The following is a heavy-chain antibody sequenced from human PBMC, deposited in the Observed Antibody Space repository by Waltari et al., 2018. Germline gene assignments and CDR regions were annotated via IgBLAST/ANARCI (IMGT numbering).Heavy chain of an antibody. CDR1: GGSISSSY. Sequence: QVQLQESGPGLVKPSETLSLTCTVSGGSISSSYWSWIRQPPGKGLEWIGYIYYSGSTNYNPSLKSRVTISVDTSKNQFSLKLSSVTAADTAVYYCATGTPSYYYYMDVWGKGTTVTVSS. V-gene: IGHV4-59*01. CDR2: IYYSGST. CDR3: ATGTPSYYYYMDV. J-gene: IGHJ6*03. D-gene: IGHD1-1*01.